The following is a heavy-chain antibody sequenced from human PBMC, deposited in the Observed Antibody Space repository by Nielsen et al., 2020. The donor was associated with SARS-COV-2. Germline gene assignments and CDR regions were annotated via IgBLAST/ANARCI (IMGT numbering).Heavy chain of an antibody. CDR3: ARDQIAAAGGLWFDP. CDR1: GFTFSSYA. Sequence: GESLKISCAASGFTFSSYAMSWVRQAPGKGLEWVSVIYSGGSTYYADSVKGRFTISRHNSKNTLYLQMNSLRAEDTAVYYCARDQIAAAGGLWFDPWGQGTLVTVSS. CDR2: IYSGGST. V-gene: IGHV3-53*04. D-gene: IGHD6-13*01. J-gene: IGHJ5*02.